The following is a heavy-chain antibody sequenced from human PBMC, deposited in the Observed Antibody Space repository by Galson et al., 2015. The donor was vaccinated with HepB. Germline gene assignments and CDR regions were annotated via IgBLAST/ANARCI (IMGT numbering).Heavy chain of an antibody. CDR3: TTAATQAYCGGDCYSPGGEQYYYYGMDV. CDR1: GFTFSNAW. J-gene: IGHJ6*02. CDR2: IKSKTDGGTT. Sequence: SLRLSCAASGFTFSNAWMSWVRQAPGKGLEWVGRIKSKTDGGTTDYAAPVKGRFTISRDDSKNTLYLQMNSLKTEDTAVYYCTTAATQAYCGGDCYSPGGEQYYYYGMDVWGQGTMVTVSS. V-gene: IGHV3-15*01. D-gene: IGHD2-21*02.